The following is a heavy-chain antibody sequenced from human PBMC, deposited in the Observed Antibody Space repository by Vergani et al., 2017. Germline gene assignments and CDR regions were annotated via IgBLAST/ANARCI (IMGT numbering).Heavy chain of an antibody. CDR3: ASGKYYSDSTSHFRGRYFDV. V-gene: IGHV4-39*01. CDR1: GDSIISRSYY. D-gene: IGHD3-16*01. J-gene: IGHJ2*01. Sequence: QMQLQESGPVLVKASETLSLTCTVSGDSIISRSYYWGWIGQPPGKGLEWIGSIYNSGNGDSSSSLKSRVTISADTSNNQLSLMLTSVTAADTAVYYCASGKYYSDSTSHFRGRYFDVWGRGTLVTVPS. CDR2: IYNSGNG.